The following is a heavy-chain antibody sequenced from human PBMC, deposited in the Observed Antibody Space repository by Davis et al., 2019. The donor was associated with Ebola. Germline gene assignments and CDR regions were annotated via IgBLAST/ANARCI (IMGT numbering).Heavy chain of an antibody. Sequence: PSETLSLTCTVSGGSISSGHYYWSWIRQPAGKGLEWIGQTFTFGGTNYNPSLRGRVTISVDTSNNQFSLKLRSVTAADTAMYYCARAYDFWSGSGYEGLDYWGQGTLVTVSS. D-gene: IGHD3-3*01. CDR1: GGSISSGHYY. V-gene: IGHV4-61*09. CDR3: ARAYDFWSGSGYEGLDY. CDR2: TFTFGGT. J-gene: IGHJ4*02.